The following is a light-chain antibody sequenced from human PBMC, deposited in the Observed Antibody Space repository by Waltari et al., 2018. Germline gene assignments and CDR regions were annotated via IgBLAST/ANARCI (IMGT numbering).Light chain of an antibody. CDR2: DAS. Sequence: VTTHSPATLSVSPGERATPSCRARQSVSSNLAVYQQKPGQPPRLLIYDASTRATGIPARFSGSVSGTEVTLTISSLQSEDFAVYYCQQYNNWPSFTFGPGTKVDIK. CDR3: QQYNNWPSFT. CDR1: QSVSSN. J-gene: IGKJ3*01. V-gene: IGKV3-15*01.